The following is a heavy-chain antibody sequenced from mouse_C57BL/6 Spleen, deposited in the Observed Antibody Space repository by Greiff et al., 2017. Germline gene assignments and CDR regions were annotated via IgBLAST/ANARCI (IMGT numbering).Heavy chain of an antibody. CDR1: GYTFTGYW. Sequence: QVQLQQSGAELMKPGASVKLSCKATGYTFTGYWIEWVKQRPGHGLEWIGEILPGSSSTNYNEKFKGKATFTADTSSNTAYMQLSSLTTEDSAIYYCARVPWEGGAWFAYWGQGTLVTVSA. D-gene: IGHD4-1*01. CDR2: ILPGSSST. CDR3: ARVPWEGGAWFAY. V-gene: IGHV1-9*01. J-gene: IGHJ3*01.